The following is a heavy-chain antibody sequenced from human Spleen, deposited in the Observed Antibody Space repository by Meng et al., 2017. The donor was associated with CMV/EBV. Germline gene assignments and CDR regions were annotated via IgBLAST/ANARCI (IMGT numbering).Heavy chain of an antibody. CDR3: ARAGTNYYDSGGYFLNWFDP. Sequence: GGSLRLSCAASGFNFNIHGFHWVRQAPGKGLEWVAVISSDGNNIYYTDSVKGRFTISRDNSKNTVYLQIHSLRDEDTAVYYCARAGTNYYDSGGYFLNWFDPWGQGTLVTVSS. J-gene: IGHJ5*02. D-gene: IGHD3-22*01. CDR2: ISSDGNNI. V-gene: IGHV3-30*04. CDR1: GFNFNIHG.